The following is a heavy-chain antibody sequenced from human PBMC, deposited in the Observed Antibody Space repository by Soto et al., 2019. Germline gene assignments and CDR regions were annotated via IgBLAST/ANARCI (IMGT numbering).Heavy chain of an antibody. CDR1: GFTFSTYI. J-gene: IGHJ4*02. Sequence: PGGSLRLSCAASGFTFSTYIMNWVRQAPGKGLEWVSSISSRSTYLSSAASVRGRSIISRDNAENSLHLQMDSLRAEDTAVYYCVSAPYSNYPFDYWGQGTLVTVSS. CDR3: VSAPYSNYPFDY. D-gene: IGHD4-4*01. CDR2: ISSRSTYL. V-gene: IGHV3-21*01.